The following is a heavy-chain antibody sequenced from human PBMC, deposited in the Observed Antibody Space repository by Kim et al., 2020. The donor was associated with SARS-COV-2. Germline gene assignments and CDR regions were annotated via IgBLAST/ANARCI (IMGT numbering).Heavy chain of an antibody. CDR3: ARDFYGSGNTLLDN. CDR2: ISAYKDNT. Sequence: ASVKVSCKASGYTFTNYGISWVRQAPGQGLEWMGWISAYKDNTNYAQKLQGRVTMTTDTSTSTAYMEMRSLRYDDTAVYYCARDFYGSGNTLLDNWGQGTLVTVSS. J-gene: IGHJ4*02. CDR1: GYTFTNYG. V-gene: IGHV1-18*01. D-gene: IGHD3-10*01.